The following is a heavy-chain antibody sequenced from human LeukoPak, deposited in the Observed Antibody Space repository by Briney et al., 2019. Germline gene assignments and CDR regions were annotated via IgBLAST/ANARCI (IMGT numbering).Heavy chain of an antibody. CDR1: GGSISTYY. V-gene: IGHV4-59*01. D-gene: IGHD5-18*01. J-gene: IGHJ5*02. Sequence: SETLSLTCSVAGGSISTYYWNWIRHTPGKGLEWIGHISNGNTDYNPSLKSRVTISVDTSKNQFSLKLTSVTAADTAVYYCARDKAHSYGRYFDPWGQGALVIVSS. CDR3: ARDKAHSYGRYFDP. CDR2: ISNGNT.